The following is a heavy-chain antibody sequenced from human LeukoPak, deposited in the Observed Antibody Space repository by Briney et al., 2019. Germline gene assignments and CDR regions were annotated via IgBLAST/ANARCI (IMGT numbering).Heavy chain of an antibody. V-gene: IGHV3-48*03. CDR2: ISSSGSTM. Sequence: GGSLRLSCAASGFTFSNYELNWVRQAPGKGLEWVSYISSSGSTMHHADSVKGRFTISRDNGKSSLYLQMNSLRAEDTAVYYCAREASGYSYGLDAFDIWGQGTMVTVSS. CDR1: GFTFSNYE. CDR3: AREASGYSYGLDAFDI. J-gene: IGHJ3*02. D-gene: IGHD5-18*01.